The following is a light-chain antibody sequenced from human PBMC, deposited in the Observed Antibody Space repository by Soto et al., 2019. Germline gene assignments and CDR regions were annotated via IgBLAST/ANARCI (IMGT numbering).Light chain of an antibody. V-gene: IGLV4-69*01. CDR1: SVYSSYA. J-gene: IGLJ3*02. CDR2: LNSDGSH. Sequence: QSALTQSPSASASLGASVRLTCTLSSVYSSYAIAWHQQQPEKGPRYLMKLNSDGSHNKGDGIPDRFSGSSSGAERYLIISSLQSEDEADYYCQTWVTGMVFGGGTKLTVL. CDR3: QTWVTGMV.